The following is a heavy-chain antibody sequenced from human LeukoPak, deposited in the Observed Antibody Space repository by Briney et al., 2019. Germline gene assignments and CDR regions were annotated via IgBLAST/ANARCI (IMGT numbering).Heavy chain of an antibody. V-gene: IGHV3-30*18. Sequence: GGSLRLSCAASGFPFSSYGMHWVRQAPAKGLEWVAVISYDGSKKYYADSVKGRFTISRDNSKSTLYLQTNSLRAEDTAVYYCAKGSEGFDYWGQGTLVTVSS. CDR3: AKGSEGFDY. J-gene: IGHJ4*02. CDR2: ISYDGSKK. CDR1: GFPFSSYG.